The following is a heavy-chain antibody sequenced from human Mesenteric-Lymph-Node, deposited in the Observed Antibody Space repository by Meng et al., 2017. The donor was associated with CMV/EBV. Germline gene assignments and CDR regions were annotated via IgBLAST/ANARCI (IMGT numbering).Heavy chain of an antibody. V-gene: IGHV1-2*02. CDR2: INPNSGGT. D-gene: IGHD2-2*02. J-gene: IGHJ6*02. Sequence: ASVKVSCKASGYTFTGYYMHWVRQAPGQGLEWMGWINPNSGGTNYAQKFQGRVTMTRDTSISTAYMELSRLRSDDTAVYYRARYQLLYLAPPYYCGMDVWGQGTTVTVSS. CDR1: GYTFTGYY. CDR3: ARYQLLYLAPPYYCGMDV.